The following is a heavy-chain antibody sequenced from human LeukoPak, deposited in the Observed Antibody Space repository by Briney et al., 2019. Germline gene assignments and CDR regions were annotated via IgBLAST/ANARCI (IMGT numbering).Heavy chain of an antibody. CDR3: ARREISSSSLRY. D-gene: IGHD6-6*01. CDR1: GGSMSSYY. J-gene: IGHJ4*02. CDR2: IYYSGST. Sequence: KPSETLSLTCTVSGGSMSSYYWSWIRQPPGKGLEWIGYIYYSGSTNYNPSLESRVTISVDTPKNQFSLKLSSVTAADTAVYYCARREISSSSLRYWGQGTLVTVSS. V-gene: IGHV4-59*08.